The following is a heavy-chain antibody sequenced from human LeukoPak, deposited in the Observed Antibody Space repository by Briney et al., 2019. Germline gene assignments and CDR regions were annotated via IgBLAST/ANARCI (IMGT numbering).Heavy chain of an antibody. Sequence: GGSLRLSCTASGFTFGDYAMSWFRQAPGKGLEWVSYIGPSSSTIHYADSVKGRFTISRDNAENSLYLQMNSLRAEDTAVYYCARDQRGLQRDYWGQGTLVTVSS. V-gene: IGHV3-48*01. CDR3: ARDQRGLQRDY. CDR2: IGPSSSTI. CDR1: GFTFGDYA. D-gene: IGHD4-17*01. J-gene: IGHJ4*02.